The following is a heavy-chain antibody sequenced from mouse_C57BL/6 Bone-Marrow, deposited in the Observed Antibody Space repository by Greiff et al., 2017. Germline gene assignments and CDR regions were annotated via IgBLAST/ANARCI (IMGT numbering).Heavy chain of an antibody. J-gene: IGHJ1*03. CDR1: GYTFTSYG. D-gene: IGHD1-1*01. Sequence: QVQLKQSGAELARPGASVKLSCKASGYTFTSYGISWVKQRTGQGLEWIGEIYPRSGNTYYNEKFKGKATLTADKSSSTAYMELRSLTSEDSAVDFCSHYYGSSYGYFDVWGTGTTVTVSS. CDR2: IYPRSGNT. CDR3: SHYYGSSYGYFDV. V-gene: IGHV1-81*01.